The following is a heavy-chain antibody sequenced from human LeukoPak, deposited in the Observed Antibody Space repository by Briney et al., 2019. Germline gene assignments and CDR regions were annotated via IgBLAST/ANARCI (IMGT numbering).Heavy chain of an antibody. CDR3: ARGYDFWSGYPSLRY. CDR2: INPNSGGT. J-gene: IGHJ4*02. Sequence: GASVKVSCKASGYTFTGYYMHWVRQAPGQGLEWMGWINPNSGGTNYAQKFQGRVTMTRDTSISTAYMELSRLRSDDTAVYYCARGYDFWSGYPSLRYWGQGTLVTVSS. V-gene: IGHV1-2*02. D-gene: IGHD3-3*01. CDR1: GYTFTGYY.